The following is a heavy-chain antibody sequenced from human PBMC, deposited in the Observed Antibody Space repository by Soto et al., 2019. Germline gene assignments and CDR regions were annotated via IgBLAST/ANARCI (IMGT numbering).Heavy chain of an antibody. CDR2: ISYDGSNK. V-gene: IGHV3-30-3*01. Sequence: GGSLRLSCAASGFTFSSYAMHWVRQAPGKGLEWVAVISYDGSNKYYADSVKGRFTISRDNSKNTLYLQMNSLRAEDTAVYYFAIPNSYSSSTSCNTDNWDQQSLGSASS. CDR1: GFTFSSYA. CDR3: AIPNSYSSSTSCNTDN. D-gene: IGHD2-2*01. J-gene: IGHJ4*02.